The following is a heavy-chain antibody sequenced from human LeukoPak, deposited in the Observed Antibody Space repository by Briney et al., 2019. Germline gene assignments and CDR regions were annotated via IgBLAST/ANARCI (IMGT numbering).Heavy chain of an antibody. D-gene: IGHD2-15*01. CDR2: ISAYNGNT. CDR1: GYTFTSYG. Sequence: ASVKVSCKASGYTFTSYGISWVRQAPGQGLEWMGWISAYNGNTNYAQKLQGRVTMTTDTPTSTAYMELRSLRSDDTAVYYCARGYCSGGSCYSGYWGQGTLVTVSS. V-gene: IGHV1-18*01. CDR3: ARGYCSGGSCYSGY. J-gene: IGHJ4*02.